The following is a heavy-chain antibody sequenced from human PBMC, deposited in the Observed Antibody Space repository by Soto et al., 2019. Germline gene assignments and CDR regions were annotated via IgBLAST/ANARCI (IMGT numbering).Heavy chain of an antibody. CDR3: TSRPSGMTYHAVFDF. J-gene: IGHJ4*02. CDR2: IKADGSET. D-gene: IGHD2-21*02. V-gene: IGHV3-7*03. Sequence: GGSLRLSCAASGLTFSVHWMTWVRQTPGEGLRWVAAIKADGSETFYVDSVKGRFTISRDNARNSLFLQMDSLRAEDTAVYYCTSRPSGMTYHAVFDFWGQGTLVTVSS. CDR1: GLTFSVHW.